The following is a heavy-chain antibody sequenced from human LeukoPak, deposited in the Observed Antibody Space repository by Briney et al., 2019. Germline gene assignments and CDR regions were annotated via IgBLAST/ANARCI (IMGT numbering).Heavy chain of an antibody. Sequence: ASVKVSCKVSGYTLTESSMHWVRQAPGKGLEWMGGFDPEDGETIYAQKFQGRVTMTEDTSTDTAYMELSSLRSEDTAVYYCATGLLGMTPNFDYWGQGTLVTVSS. D-gene: IGHD3-16*01. CDR2: FDPEDGET. CDR3: ATGLLGMTPNFDY. J-gene: IGHJ4*02. CDR1: GYTLTESS. V-gene: IGHV1-24*01.